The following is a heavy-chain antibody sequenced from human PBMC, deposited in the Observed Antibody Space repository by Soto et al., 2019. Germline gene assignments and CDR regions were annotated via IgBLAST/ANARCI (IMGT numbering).Heavy chain of an antibody. CDR1: GFTFSSYW. V-gene: IGHV3-74*01. D-gene: IGHD6-13*01. CDR2: MNSDGSTT. CDR3: LREGYPLLVYGVDV. Sequence: PGGSLRLSCAASGFTFSSYWMHWVRQAPGKGLVWVSRMNSDGSTTNYADSVKGRFTISRDNARHTLYLQMNSLRAEDTAVYSCLREGYPLLVYGVDVWREPTTVTVSS. J-gene: IGHJ6*01.